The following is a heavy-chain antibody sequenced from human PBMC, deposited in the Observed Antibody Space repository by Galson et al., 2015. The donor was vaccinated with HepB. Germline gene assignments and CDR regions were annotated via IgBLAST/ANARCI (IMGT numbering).Heavy chain of an antibody. D-gene: IGHD6-19*01. CDR3: AKDNPPYRQWLVRGFSY. V-gene: IGHV1-3*01. J-gene: IGHJ4*02. Sequence: SVKVSCKASGYTFTTSTMHWVRPAPGHRLEWMGWINAGNGNTKYSQKFKGRVTITRDTSATTGYMELSRLTPEDTAVYYCAKDNPPYRQWLVRGFSYWGQGALVTVSS. CDR1: GYTFTTST. CDR2: INAGNGNT.